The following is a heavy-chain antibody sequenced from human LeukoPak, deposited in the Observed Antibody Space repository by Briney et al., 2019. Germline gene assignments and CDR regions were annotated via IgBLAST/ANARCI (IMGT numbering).Heavy chain of an antibody. J-gene: IGHJ4*02. CDR2: IYYSGST. V-gene: IGHV4-59*01. CDR3: ARGGGYYQTDFDY. Sequence: PSETLSLTCAVYGGSFSGYYWSWIRQPPGKGLEWIGYIYYSGSTNYNPSLKSRVTISVDTSKNQFSLKLSSVTAADTAVYYCARGGGYYQTDFDYWGQGTLVTVSS. D-gene: IGHD3-22*01. CDR1: GGSFSGYY.